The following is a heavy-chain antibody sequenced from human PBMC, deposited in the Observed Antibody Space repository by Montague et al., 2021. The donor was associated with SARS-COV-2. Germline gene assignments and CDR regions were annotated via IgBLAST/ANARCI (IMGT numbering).Heavy chain of an antibody. J-gene: IGHJ4*02. V-gene: IGHV4-59*08. CDR2: ISDSGST. D-gene: IGHD3-22*01. CDR1: GGSLNNYF. CDR3: ARVDSSGPGEY. Sequence: SETLSLTCTVSGGSLNNYFWGWIRQPPGKGLEWVGYISDSGSTKYNPSLQSRVTISVDTARNQFSLKLPSVTAADTAFYYCARVDSSGPGEYWGQGILVSVSS.